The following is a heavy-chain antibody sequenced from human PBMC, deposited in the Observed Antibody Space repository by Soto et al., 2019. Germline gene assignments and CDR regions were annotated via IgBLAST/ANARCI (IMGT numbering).Heavy chain of an antibody. J-gene: IGHJ4*02. Sequence: EVQLVESGGGLVQPGGSLRLSCAASGFTFSSYSMNWVRQAPGKGLEWVSYISSSSSTIYYADSVKGRFTISRDNAKNSLYLQMNSLRDEDTAVYYCARTTYDFWSGYSDHFDYWCQGTLVTVSS. V-gene: IGHV3-48*02. D-gene: IGHD3-3*01. CDR2: ISSSSSTI. CDR1: GFTFSSYS. CDR3: ARTTYDFWSGYSDHFDY.